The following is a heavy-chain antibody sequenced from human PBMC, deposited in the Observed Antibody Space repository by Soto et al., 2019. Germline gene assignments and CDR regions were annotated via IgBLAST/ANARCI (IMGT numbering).Heavy chain of an antibody. J-gene: IGHJ4*02. D-gene: IGHD6-6*01. CDR3: EGYSSAYSRFDF. CDR1: GDSIDSGGHY. Sequence: QVQLQESGPGLVQPSQTLSLTCTVSGDSIDSGGHYWGWVRQHPGKGLEWIGYKFHNGTTHYKPSIKSRGAISTDASKHQFSLMVNAETAAYTAVYFCEGYSSAYSRFDFWGQGTLVIVSS. V-gene: IGHV4-31*03. CDR2: KFHNGTT.